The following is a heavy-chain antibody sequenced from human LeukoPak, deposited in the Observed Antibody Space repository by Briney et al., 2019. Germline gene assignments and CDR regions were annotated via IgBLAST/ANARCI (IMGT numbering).Heavy chain of an antibody. CDR1: GGSFSGYY. CDR2: INHSGSS. J-gene: IGHJ5*02. D-gene: IGHD3-16*02. V-gene: IGHV4-34*01. CDR3: ARGPRTRDYVWGSYRPNNWFDP. Sequence: SETLSLTCAVYGGSFSGYYWSWIRQPPGKGLEWIGEINHSGSSNYNPSLKSRVTISVDTSKNQFSLKLSSVTAADMAVYYCARGPRTRDYVWGSYRPNNWFDPWGQGTLVTVSS.